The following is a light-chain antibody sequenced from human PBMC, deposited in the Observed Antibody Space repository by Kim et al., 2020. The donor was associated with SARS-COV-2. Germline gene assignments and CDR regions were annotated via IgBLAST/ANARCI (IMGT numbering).Light chain of an antibody. CDR1: KLGDKY. J-gene: IGLJ3*02. CDR3: QAWDSSTAV. Sequence: SSYLTHPPSFSFSPVQTASITCSGDKLGDKYACWYQQKPGQSPVLVIYQDSKRPSGIPERFSGSNSGNTATLTISGTQAMDEADYYCQAWDSSTAVFGGGTQLTVL. V-gene: IGLV3-1*01. CDR2: QDS.